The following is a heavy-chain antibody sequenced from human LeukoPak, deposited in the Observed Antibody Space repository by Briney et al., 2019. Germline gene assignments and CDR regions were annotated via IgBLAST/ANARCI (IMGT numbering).Heavy chain of an antibody. J-gene: IGHJ6*02. V-gene: IGHV3-20*04. CDR3: ALGFRDGPLYGMDV. Sequence: CPGGSLRLSCAASGYTFNDYGASWVRQAPTKGLEWISGITWSGAATAYADSVKGRFTISRDNAKNSLFLEMNSLTAEDTALYYCALGFRDGPLYGMDVWGQGTTVTVSS. CDR1: GYTFNDYG. D-gene: IGHD2-15*01. CDR2: ITWSGAAT.